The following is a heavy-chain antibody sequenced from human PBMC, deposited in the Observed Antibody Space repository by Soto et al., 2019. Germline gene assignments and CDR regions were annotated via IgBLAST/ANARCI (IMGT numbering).Heavy chain of an antibody. CDR1: GGSISSYY. V-gene: IGHV4-59*01. CDR2: IYYSGST. D-gene: IGHD2-15*01. Sequence: SETLSLTCTVSGGSISSYYWSWIRQPPGKGLEWIGYIYYSGSTNYNPSLKSRVTISVDTSKNQFSLKLSSVTAADTAVYYCARVPGYCSGGSCYAFDYWGQGTLVTVSS. CDR3: ARVPGYCSGGSCYAFDY. J-gene: IGHJ4*02.